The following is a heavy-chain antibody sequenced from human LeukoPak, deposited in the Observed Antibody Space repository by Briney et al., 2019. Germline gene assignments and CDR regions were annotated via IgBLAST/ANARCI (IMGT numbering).Heavy chain of an antibody. CDR3: AKASWVSTADAVL. J-gene: IGHJ4*02. Sequence: PGGSLRLSCAASGFIFSSYAMSWVREAPARGLEWVSSLRGNGDTFYADSVKGRFTLSRDESRNTVYLHLNELRVEGTAVYYCAKASWVSTADAVLWGQGTVVTVSS. V-gene: IGHV3-23*01. D-gene: IGHD3-16*01. CDR1: GFIFSSYA. CDR2: LRGNGDT.